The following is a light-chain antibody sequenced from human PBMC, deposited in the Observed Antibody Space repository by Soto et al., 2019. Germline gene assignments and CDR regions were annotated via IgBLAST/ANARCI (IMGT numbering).Light chain of an antibody. CDR3: QQRHNWPIT. V-gene: IGKV3D-20*02. Sequence: EIVLTQSPGTLSLSPGERATLSCRASQSVNNNYLGWYQQKPGQAPRLLIFGASNRATGIPDRFSGSGSGTDFTLTISGLEPADLGVYYCQQRHNWPITFGQGTRLDIK. J-gene: IGKJ5*01. CDR1: QSVNNNY. CDR2: GAS.